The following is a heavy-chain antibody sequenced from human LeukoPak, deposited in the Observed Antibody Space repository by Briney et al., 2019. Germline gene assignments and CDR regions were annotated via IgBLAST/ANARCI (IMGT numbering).Heavy chain of an antibody. CDR1: GFTYSNYA. CDR2: ISSASGII. Sequence: GGSLRLSCAAYGFTYSNYAMNWVRQAPGKGLEWVSYISSASGIIYYADSVKGRFTISRDNAKNALYLQMNSLRADDTAVYYCARTDGFDIWGQGTMVTVSS. CDR3: ARTDGFDI. J-gene: IGHJ3*02. V-gene: IGHV3-48*01.